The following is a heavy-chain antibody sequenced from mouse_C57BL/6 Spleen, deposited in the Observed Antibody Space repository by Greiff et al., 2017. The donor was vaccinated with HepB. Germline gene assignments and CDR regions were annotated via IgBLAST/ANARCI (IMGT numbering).Heavy chain of an antibody. CDR1: GYTFTSYG. CDR3: AGTFAY. V-gene: IGHV1-81*01. D-gene: IGHD3-3*01. CDR2: IYPRSGNT. J-gene: IGHJ3*01. Sequence: VQVVESGAELARPGASVKLSCKASGYTFTSYGISWVKQRTGQGLEWIGEIYPRSGNTYYNEKFKGKATLTADKSSSTAYMELRSLTSEDSAVYFCAGTFAYWGQGTLVTVSA.